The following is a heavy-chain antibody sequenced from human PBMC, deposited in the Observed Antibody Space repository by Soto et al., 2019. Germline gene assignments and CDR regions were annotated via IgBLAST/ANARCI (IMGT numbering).Heavy chain of an antibody. J-gene: IGHJ5*02. CDR2: IYSGGST. CDR3: VHYCKINDCPPP. V-gene: IGHV3-66*01. Sequence: GGSLRLSCAASGFTVSSNYMSWVRQAPGKGLEWVSVIYSGGSTYYADSVKGRFTISRDNSKNTLYLQMNSLRAEDTAVYYCVHYCKINDCPPPWGPGTVVPVPS. CDR1: GFTVSSNY. D-gene: IGHD2-15*01.